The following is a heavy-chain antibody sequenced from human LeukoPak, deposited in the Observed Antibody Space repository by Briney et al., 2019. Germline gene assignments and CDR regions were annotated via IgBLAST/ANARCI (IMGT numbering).Heavy chain of an antibody. Sequence: GGSLRLSCAASGFTFSSYGMHWVRQAPGKGLEWVAVISYDGSNKYYADSVKGRFTISRDNSKNTLYPQMNSLRAEDTAVYYCAKDAYSSGWYSWFDPWGQGTLVTVSS. CDR2: ISYDGSNK. V-gene: IGHV3-30*18. J-gene: IGHJ5*02. CDR3: AKDAYSSGWYSWFDP. CDR1: GFTFSSYG. D-gene: IGHD6-19*01.